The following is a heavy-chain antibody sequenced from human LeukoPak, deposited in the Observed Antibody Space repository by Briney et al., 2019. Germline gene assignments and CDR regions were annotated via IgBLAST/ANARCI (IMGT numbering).Heavy chain of an antibody. Sequence: SETLSLTCAVYGGSFSGYYWSWIRQPPGKGLEWIGEINHSGSTNYNPSLKSRVTISVDTSKNQFSLKLSSVTAADTAVYYCARETAAGISDYWGQGTLVTVSS. CDR3: ARETAAGISDY. D-gene: IGHD6-13*01. V-gene: IGHV4-34*01. J-gene: IGHJ4*02. CDR1: GGSFSGYY. CDR2: INHSGST.